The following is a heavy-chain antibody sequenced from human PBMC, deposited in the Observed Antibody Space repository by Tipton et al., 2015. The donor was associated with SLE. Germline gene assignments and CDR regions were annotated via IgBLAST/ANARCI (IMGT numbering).Heavy chain of an antibody. Sequence: QSGAEVKKPGASVKVSCKASGYTFTSYFINWLRQAPGQGLEWMGLVNTFGGITTYAPGFMGRFVFSLDMSTSTAYLQISSLKSEDTAVYYCARDVWHSGRSFNYWGQGTRVTVSS. D-gene: IGHD6-25*01. CDR1: GYTFTSYF. J-gene: IGHJ4*02. CDR3: ARDVWHSGRSFNY. CDR2: VNTFGGIT. V-gene: IGHV7-4-1*02.